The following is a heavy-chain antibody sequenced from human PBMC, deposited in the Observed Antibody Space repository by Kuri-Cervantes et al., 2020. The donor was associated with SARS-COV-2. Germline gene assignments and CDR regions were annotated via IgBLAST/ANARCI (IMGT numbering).Heavy chain of an antibody. CDR3: ARVTVGATWLGDAFDI. CDR2: ISSSSSYI. D-gene: IGHD1-26*01. CDR1: GFTFSSYS. Sequence: GGSLRLSCAASGFTFSSYSMNWVRQAPGKGLEWVSSISSSSSYIYYADSVKGRFTISRDNAKNSLYLQMNSLRAEDTAVYYCARVTVGATWLGDAFDIWGQGTMVTVSS. V-gene: IGHV3-21*01. J-gene: IGHJ3*02.